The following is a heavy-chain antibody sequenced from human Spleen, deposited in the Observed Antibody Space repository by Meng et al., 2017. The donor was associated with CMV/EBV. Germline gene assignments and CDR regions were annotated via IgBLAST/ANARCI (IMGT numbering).Heavy chain of an antibody. V-gene: IGHV1-2*02. D-gene: IGHD6-6*01. Sequence: GQLVQSGAEVKKPGASVKVSCKASGYTFTGYYMHWVRQAPGQGLEWMGWINPNSGGTNYAQKFQGRVTMTRDTSISTAYMELSRLRSDDTAVYYCALSIAARRAELDYWGQGTLVTVSS. CDR2: INPNSGGT. J-gene: IGHJ4*02. CDR1: GYTFTGYY. CDR3: ALSIAARRAELDY.